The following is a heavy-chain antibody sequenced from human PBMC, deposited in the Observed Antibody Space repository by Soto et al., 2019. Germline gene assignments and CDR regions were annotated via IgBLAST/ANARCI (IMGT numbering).Heavy chain of an antibody. Sequence: PGGSLRLSCAASGFTFSSYAMSWVRQAPGKGLEWVSAISGSGGSTYYADSVKGRFTISRDNSKNTLYLQMNSLRAEDTAVYYCATRSYCSGGSCYRITDYYYYGMDVWGQGTTVTVSS. CDR2: ISGSGGST. CDR3: ATRSYCSGGSCYRITDYYYYGMDV. J-gene: IGHJ6*02. V-gene: IGHV3-23*01. D-gene: IGHD2-15*01. CDR1: GFTFSSYA.